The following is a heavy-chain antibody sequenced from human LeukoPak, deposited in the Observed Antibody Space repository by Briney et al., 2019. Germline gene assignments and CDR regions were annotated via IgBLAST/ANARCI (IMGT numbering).Heavy chain of an antibody. D-gene: IGHD2-2*01. Sequence: GGSLRLSCAASGFTFSSQGMHWVRQAPGKGLEWVAFIRSDGSNKYYAESVKGRFTISRDDSKSTLYLQMNNLKTEDTAMYYCAKGPYIVVVPAAVYSFDFWGQGTLVTVSS. CDR3: AKGPYIVVVPAAVYSFDF. CDR1: GFTFSSQG. V-gene: IGHV3-30*02. CDR2: IRSDGSNK. J-gene: IGHJ4*02.